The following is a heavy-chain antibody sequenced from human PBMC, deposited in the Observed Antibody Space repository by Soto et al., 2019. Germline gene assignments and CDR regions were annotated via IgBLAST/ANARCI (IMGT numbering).Heavy chain of an antibody. CDR3: XXXXXXXXDX. CDR1: GGSISSYY. CDR2: IYYSGST. V-gene: IGHV4-59*01. Sequence: QVQLQESGPGLVKPSETLSLTCTVSGGSISSYYWSWIRQPPGKGLEWIGYIYYSGSTNYNPSLXXXXXXXXXXXXXXXXXXXXXXXXXXXXXXXXXXXXXXXXDXWGQGTLVTVSS. J-gene: IGHJ4*02.